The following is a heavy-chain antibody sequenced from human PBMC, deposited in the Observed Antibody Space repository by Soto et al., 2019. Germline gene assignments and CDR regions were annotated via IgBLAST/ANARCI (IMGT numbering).Heavy chain of an antibody. Sequence: VQLQESGPGLLKPSETLSLTCTVAGCSLTDHYWNCVRQSPGKGLHWIGYVYYSGGTNYNPSLKSRVTMSVDTSKNQFSLNLRSVTAADTAVYYCARGNDWKSSTFDIWGQGTMVSVSS. CDR2: VYYSGGT. V-gene: IGHV4-59*11. J-gene: IGHJ3*02. D-gene: IGHD2-21*01. CDR1: GCSLTDHY. CDR3: ARGNDWKSSTFDI.